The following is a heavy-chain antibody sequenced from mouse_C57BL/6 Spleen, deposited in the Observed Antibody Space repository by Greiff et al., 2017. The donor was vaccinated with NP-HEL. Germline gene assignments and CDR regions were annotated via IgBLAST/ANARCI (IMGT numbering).Heavy chain of an antibody. CDR3: ARGPPYWYFDV. CDR1: GYTFTSYW. J-gene: IGHJ1*03. CDR2: IDPSDSET. V-gene: IGHV1-52*01. Sequence: VKLQQPGAELVRPGSSVKLSCKASGYTFTSYWMHWVKQRPIQGLEWIGNIDPSDSETHYNQKFKDKATLTVDKSSSTAYMQLSSLTSEDSAVYYCARGPPYWYFDVWGTGTTVTVSS.